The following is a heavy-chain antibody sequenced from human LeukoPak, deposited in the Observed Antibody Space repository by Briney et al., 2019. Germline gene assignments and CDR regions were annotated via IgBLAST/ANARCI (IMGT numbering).Heavy chain of an antibody. V-gene: IGHV4-59*12. CDR1: GGAISRYY. J-gene: IGHJ4*02. D-gene: IGHD6-13*01. CDR3: ARDGVTIAAAGTDY. CDR2: IYYSGST. Sequence: PSETLSLTCSVSGGAISRYYWSWIRQPPGKGLEWIGSIYYSGSTYYNPSLKSRVTISVDTSKNQFSLKLSSVTAADTAVYYCARDGVTIAAAGTDYWGQGTLVTVSS.